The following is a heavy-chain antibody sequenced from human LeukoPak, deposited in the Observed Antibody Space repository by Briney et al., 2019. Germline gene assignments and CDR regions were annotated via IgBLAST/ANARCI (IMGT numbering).Heavy chain of an antibody. J-gene: IGHJ4*02. CDR2: IYHSGST. D-gene: IGHD3-10*01. V-gene: IGHV4-30-2*01. CDR1: GGSISSGGYS. CDR3: AGLGTGYGSGSYPFDY. Sequence: SETLSLTCAVSGGSISSGGYSWSWIRQPPGKGLEWIGYIYHSGSTYYNPSLKSRVTISVDRSKNQFSLRLSSVTAADTAVYYCAGLGTGYGSGSYPFDYWGQGTLVTVSS.